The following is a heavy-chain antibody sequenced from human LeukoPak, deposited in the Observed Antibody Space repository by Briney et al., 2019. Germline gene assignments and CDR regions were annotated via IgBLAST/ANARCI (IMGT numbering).Heavy chain of an antibody. J-gene: IGHJ5*02. CDR2: IYYSGTT. V-gene: IGHV4-34*01. Sequence: SETLSLTCAVYGGSFSGYYWSWIRQPPGKGLKWIGTIYYSGTTYYNPSLKSRVTISVDTSKNHFSLKLNSVTAADTAVYYCARRTGSRLPNWFDPWGQGTLVTVSS. D-gene: IGHD3-10*01. CDR3: ARRTGSRLPNWFDP. CDR1: GGSFSGYY.